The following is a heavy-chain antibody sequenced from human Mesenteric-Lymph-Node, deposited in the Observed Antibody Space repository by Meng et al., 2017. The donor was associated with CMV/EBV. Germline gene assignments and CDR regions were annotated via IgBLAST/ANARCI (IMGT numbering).Heavy chain of an antibody. CDR2: MNPNSGNT. CDR1: GYTFTSYD. CDR3: ARGEGQPLYKVYYYYYGMDV. Sequence: ASVKVSCKASGYTFTSYDINWVRQATGQGLEWMGWMNPNSGNTGYAQKFQGRVTITRNTSISTAYMELSSLRSEDTAVYYCARGEGQPLYKVYYYYYGMDVWGQGTTVTVSS. D-gene: IGHD2-2*02. V-gene: IGHV1-8*03. J-gene: IGHJ6*02.